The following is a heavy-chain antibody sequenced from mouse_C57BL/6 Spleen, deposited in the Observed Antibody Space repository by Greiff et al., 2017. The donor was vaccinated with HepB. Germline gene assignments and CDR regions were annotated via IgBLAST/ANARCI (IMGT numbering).Heavy chain of an antibody. CDR1: GYAFSSYW. CDR3: AREGEYYGSSPYYYAMDY. V-gene: IGHV1-80*01. D-gene: IGHD1-1*01. Sequence: QVQLKQSGAELVKPGASVKISCKASGYAFSSYWMNWVKQRPGKGLEWIGQIYPGDGDTNYNGKFKGKATLTADKSSSTAYMQLSSLTSEDSAVYFCAREGEYYGSSPYYYAMDYWGQGTSVTVSS. J-gene: IGHJ4*01. CDR2: IYPGDGDT.